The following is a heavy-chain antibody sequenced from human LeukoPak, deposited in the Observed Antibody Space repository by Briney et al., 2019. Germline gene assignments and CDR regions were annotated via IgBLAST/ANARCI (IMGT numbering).Heavy chain of an antibody. Sequence: SVKVSCKASGGTFTSYAISWVRQAPGQGLEWMGGIIPIFGTANYAQKFQGRVTITADESTSTAYMELSSLRSEDTAVYYCARDRGGYCSSTSCYTLDYWGQGTLVTVSS. CDR2: IIPIFGTA. CDR1: GGTFTSYA. D-gene: IGHD2-2*02. V-gene: IGHV1-69*13. J-gene: IGHJ4*02. CDR3: ARDRGGYCSSTSCYTLDY.